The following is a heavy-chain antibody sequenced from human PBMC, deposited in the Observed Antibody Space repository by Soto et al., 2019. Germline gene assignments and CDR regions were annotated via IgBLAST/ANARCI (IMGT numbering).Heavy chain of an antibody. J-gene: IGHJ4*02. D-gene: IGHD2-15*01. CDR2: IYYSGST. Sequence: SETLSLTCTVSGGSISSSSYYWGWIRQPPGKGLEWIGSIYYSGSTYYNPSLKSRVTISVDTSKNQFSLKLSSVTAADTAVYYCARHAPYCSGGSCYPAFDYWGQGTLVTVSS. V-gene: IGHV4-39*01. CDR3: ARHAPYCSGGSCYPAFDY. CDR1: GGSISSSSYY.